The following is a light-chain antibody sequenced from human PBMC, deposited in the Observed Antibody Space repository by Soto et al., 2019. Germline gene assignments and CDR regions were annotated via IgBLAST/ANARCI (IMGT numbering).Light chain of an antibody. Sequence: QSALTQPPSASGSPGQSVTISCTGGSSDIGGYNYVSWYQQHPGKAPKLMIYDVSKRPSGVPDRFSGSKSGNTASLTISGLQAEDEADYYCCSYAGSYTFGVFGGGTKLTVL. CDR3: CSYAGSYTFGV. J-gene: IGLJ2*01. V-gene: IGLV2-11*01. CDR2: DVS. CDR1: SSDIGGYNY.